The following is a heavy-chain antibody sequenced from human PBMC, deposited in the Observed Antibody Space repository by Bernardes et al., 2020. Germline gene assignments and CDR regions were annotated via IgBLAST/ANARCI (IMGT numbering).Heavy chain of an antibody. V-gene: IGHV1-3*01. J-gene: IGHJ4*02. D-gene: IGHD6-6*01. CDR3: ARPGSSSDY. CDR2: INADNGNT. CDR1: GYTFTSYA. Sequence: ASMKVSCKASGYTFTSYAMHWVRQAPGQRLEWMGWINADNGNTKYSQKFQGRVTITRDTSASTAYMELSSLRSEDTAVYYCARPGSSSDYWGQGTLVTVSS.